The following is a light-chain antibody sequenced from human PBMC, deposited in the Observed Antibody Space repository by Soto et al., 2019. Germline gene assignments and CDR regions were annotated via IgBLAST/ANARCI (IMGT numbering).Light chain of an antibody. CDR3: QQYGSSHWT. CDR1: QSFSSVY. J-gene: IGKJ1*01. V-gene: IGKV3-20*01. CDR2: ETS. Sequence: EIVLTQSPGTLSLSPGERATLSCRASQSFSSVYLAWYQQKRGQTPRPLIYETSTTAAGIPARFSGSGSGTDFTLTISRLEHEAFAVYYCQQYGSSHWTFGQGTKVDIK.